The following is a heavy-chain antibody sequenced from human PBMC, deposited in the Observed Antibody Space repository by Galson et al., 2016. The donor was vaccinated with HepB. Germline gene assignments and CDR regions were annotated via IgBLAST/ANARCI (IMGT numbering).Heavy chain of an antibody. V-gene: IGHV3-15*01. CDR1: GSTFNNAW. J-gene: IGHJ4*02. CDR2: IKSNTDGGTT. CDR3: TTDPKQLWFLDY. Sequence: SLRLSCAASGSTFNNAWMSWVRQAPGKGLEWVGRIKSNTDGGTTDYAAPVKGRFTISKDDSKNTLYLQMNSLKTEDTAVYSCTTDPKQLWFLDYWGQGTLVTVSS. D-gene: IGHD5-18*01.